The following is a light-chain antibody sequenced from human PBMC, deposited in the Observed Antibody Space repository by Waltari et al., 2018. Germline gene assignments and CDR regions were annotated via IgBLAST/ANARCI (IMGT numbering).Light chain of an antibody. J-gene: IGLJ3*02. V-gene: IGLV1-44*01. Sequence: QSVLTQPPSASGTPGPRVTISCSESSYNIGSNTVKWYQQPPGTAPKLLIYSNNQRPSGVPDRFSGSKSGTSASLAISGLQSEDEADYYCAAWDDSLNAWVFGGGTKLTVL. CDR3: AAWDDSLNAWV. CDR1: SYNIGSNT. CDR2: SNN.